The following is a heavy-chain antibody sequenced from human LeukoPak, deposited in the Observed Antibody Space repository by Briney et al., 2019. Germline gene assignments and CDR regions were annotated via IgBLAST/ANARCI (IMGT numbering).Heavy chain of an antibody. CDR3: ARVKRRYQVLKPLHETPSHYFDY. CDR2: IYSGST. J-gene: IGHJ4*02. CDR1: GGSISSSSYY. Sequence: SETLSLTCTVSGGSISSSSYYWGWIRQPPGKGLEWIGSIYSGSTYYNPSLKSRVTISLDTSKNQFSLKLSSVTAADTAMYYCARVKRRYQVLKPLHETPSHYFDYWGQGTLVTVSS. V-gene: IGHV4-39*07. D-gene: IGHD2-2*01.